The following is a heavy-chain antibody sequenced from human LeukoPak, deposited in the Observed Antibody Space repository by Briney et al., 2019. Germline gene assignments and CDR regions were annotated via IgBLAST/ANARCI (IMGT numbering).Heavy chain of an antibody. CDR3: AREEIVVVPAAQFFYYYMDV. CDR1: GGSISSYY. D-gene: IGHD2-2*01. J-gene: IGHJ6*03. V-gene: IGHV4-4*07. Sequence: KASETLSLTCTVSGGSISSYYWSWIRQPAGKGLEWIGRIYTSGSTNYNPSLKSRVTMSVDTTKNQFSLKLSSVTAADTAVYYCAREEIVVVPAAQFFYYYMDVWGKGTTVTVSS. CDR2: IYTSGST.